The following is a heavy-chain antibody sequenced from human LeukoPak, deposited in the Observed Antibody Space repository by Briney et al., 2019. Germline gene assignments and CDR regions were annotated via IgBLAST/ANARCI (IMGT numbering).Heavy chain of an antibody. D-gene: IGHD1-26*01. V-gene: IGHV3-30*18. CDR2: ISYDGSNK. CDR3: AKDSMGAKGY. Sequence: GGSLRLSCAASGFTFSSYGMHWVRQAPGKGLEWVAVISYDGSNKYYADSVKGRLTISRDNSKNTLYLQMNSLRAEDTAVYYCAKDSMGAKGYWGQGTLVTVSS. J-gene: IGHJ4*02. CDR1: GFTFSSYG.